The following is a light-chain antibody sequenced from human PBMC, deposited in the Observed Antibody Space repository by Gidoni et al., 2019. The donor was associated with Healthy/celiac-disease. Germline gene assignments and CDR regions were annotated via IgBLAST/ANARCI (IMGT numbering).Light chain of an antibody. Sequence: DIQMTQSPSSLSASVGDRVTITCQASQDISNYLNWYQQKPGKAPKLLIYDASNLETGVPSRFSGSGSGTDFTFTISSLQPEDIATYYCQQFLFTFXHXTKVDIK. J-gene: IGKJ3*01. CDR2: DAS. CDR1: QDISNY. V-gene: IGKV1-33*01. CDR3: QQFLFT.